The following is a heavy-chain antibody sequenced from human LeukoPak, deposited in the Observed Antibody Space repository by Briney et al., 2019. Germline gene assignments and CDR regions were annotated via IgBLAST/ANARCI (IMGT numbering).Heavy chain of an antibody. J-gene: IGHJ4*02. CDR2: IYYSGST. D-gene: IGHD5-18*01. CDR1: GGSISSYY. V-gene: IGHV4-59*08. CDR3: ARQKGYSYGGDFDY. Sequence: PSETLSLTCTVSGGSISSYYWSWIRQPPGKGREWIGYIYYSGSTNYNPSLKSRVTISVDTSKNQFSLKLSSVTAADTAVYYCARQKGYSYGGDFDYWGQGTLVTVSS.